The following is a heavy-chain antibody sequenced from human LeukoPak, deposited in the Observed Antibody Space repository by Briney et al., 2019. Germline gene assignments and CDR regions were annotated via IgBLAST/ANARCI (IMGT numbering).Heavy chain of an antibody. Sequence: PGGSLRLSCAASGFTFSSYGMHWVRQAPGKGLEWVAVISYDGSNKYYADSVKGRFTISRDNSKNTLYLQMNSLRAEDTAVYYCAKSGFSYYFDYWGQGTLVTVSS. D-gene: IGHD3-10*01. CDR3: AKSGFSYYFDY. CDR1: GFTFSSYG. J-gene: IGHJ4*02. CDR2: ISYDGSNK. V-gene: IGHV3-30*18.